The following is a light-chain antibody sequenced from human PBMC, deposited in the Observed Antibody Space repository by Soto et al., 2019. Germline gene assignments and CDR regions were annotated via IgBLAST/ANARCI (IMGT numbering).Light chain of an antibody. CDR3: SSYTSSSPVV. CDR1: SSDVGGYNY. J-gene: IGLJ2*01. CDR2: DVS. Sequence: QSALTQPASVSGSPGQSITISCPGTSSDVGGYNYVSWYQQHPGKAPKLMIYDVSYRPSGVSNRFSGSKSGNTASLIISGLQTEDEADYYCSSYTSSSPVVFGGGTKLTVL. V-gene: IGLV2-14*01.